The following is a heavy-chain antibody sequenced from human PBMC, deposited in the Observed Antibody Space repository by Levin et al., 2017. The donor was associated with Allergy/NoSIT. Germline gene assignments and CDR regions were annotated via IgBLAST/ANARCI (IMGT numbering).Heavy chain of an antibody. CDR1: GFTFSSYD. Sequence: GESLKISCAASGFTFSSYDMHWVRQATGNGLEWVSSIGTVGDTYYPDSVKGRFTISRENAKNSLYLQMNSLRAGDTAVYYCARGGHYGWYFDLWGRGTLVTVSS. CDR3: ARGGHYGWYFDL. V-gene: IGHV3-13*04. J-gene: IGHJ2*01. D-gene: IGHD4-17*01. CDR2: IGTVGDT.